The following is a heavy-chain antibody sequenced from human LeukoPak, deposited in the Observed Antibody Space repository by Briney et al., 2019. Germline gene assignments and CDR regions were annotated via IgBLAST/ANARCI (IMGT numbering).Heavy chain of an antibody. Sequence: EASVKVSCKVSGYTLTELSMHWVRQAPGKGLEWMGGFDPEDGETIYAQKFQGKVTMTRDTSISTAYMELSRLRSDDTAVYYCAIAYSGYDPPDYWGQGTLVTVSS. D-gene: IGHD5-12*01. CDR1: GYTLTELS. CDR2: FDPEDGET. V-gene: IGHV1-24*01. CDR3: AIAYSGYDPPDY. J-gene: IGHJ4*02.